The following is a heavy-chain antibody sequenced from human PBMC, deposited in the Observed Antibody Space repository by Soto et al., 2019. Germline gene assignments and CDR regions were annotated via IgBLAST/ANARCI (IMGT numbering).Heavy chain of an antibody. CDR2: INGDGSST. V-gene: IGHV3-74*01. Sequence: EVQLVESGGGLVQPGGSLRLSCAASGYTFNSYWMHWVRQVPGKGLVWVSRINGDGSSTTYAASVKGRFTISRDNARNTLYLQMNSLRAEDTAVYYCATQVGYGTWGQGTLVTVSS. J-gene: IGHJ5*02. CDR3: ATQVGYGT. CDR1: GYTFNSYW. D-gene: IGHD1-26*01.